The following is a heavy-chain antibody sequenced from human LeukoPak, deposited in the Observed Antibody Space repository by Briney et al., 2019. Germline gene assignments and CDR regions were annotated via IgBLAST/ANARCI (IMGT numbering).Heavy chain of an antibody. CDR3: AKYSREGGETFDS. CDR2: ITGSSSYI. V-gene: IGHV3-21*01. D-gene: IGHD1-26*01. J-gene: IGHJ4*02. Sequence: GGSLRLSCAASGFSFRSYSMDWVRQAPGKGLEWVSSITGSSSYISYADSVKGRFTISRDNAENSLLLQMNSLRPEDTAVYFCAKYSREGGETFDSWGQGTLVTVSS. CDR1: GFSFRSYS.